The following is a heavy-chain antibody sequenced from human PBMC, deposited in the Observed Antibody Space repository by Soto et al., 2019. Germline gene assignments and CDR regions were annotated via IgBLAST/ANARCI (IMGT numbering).Heavy chain of an antibody. CDR3: ASMEVYCSGGSCPHDY. J-gene: IGHJ4*02. Sequence: QVQLVESGGGVVQPGRSLRLSCAASGFTFSSYAMHWVRQAPGKWLEWVAVISYDGSNKYYADSVKGRFTISRDNSKNTLYLQMNSLRAEDTAVYYCASMEVYCSGGSCPHDYWGQGTLVTVSS. V-gene: IGHV3-30-3*01. CDR1: GFTFSSYA. D-gene: IGHD2-15*01. CDR2: ISYDGSNK.